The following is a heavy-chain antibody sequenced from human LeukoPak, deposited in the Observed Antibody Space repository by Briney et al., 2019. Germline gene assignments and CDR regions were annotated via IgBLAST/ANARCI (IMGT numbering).Heavy chain of an antibody. Sequence: GGSLRLSCAASGFTFSSYGMNWVRQAPGKGLGWVSYISSSGSTIYYADSVKGRFTISRDNAKNSLYLQMNSLRAEDTAVYYCAELGITMIGGVWGKGTTVTISS. CDR3: AELGITMIGGV. CDR2: ISSSGSTI. J-gene: IGHJ6*04. CDR1: GFTFSSYG. V-gene: IGHV3-48*04. D-gene: IGHD3-10*02.